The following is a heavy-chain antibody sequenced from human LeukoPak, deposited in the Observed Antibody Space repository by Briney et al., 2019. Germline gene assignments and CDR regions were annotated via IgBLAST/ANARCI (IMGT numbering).Heavy chain of an antibody. Sequence: AGGSLRLSCATSGFTFSSYTMNWVRQAPGKGLECVSSISSASTYIYNADSAKGRFTISRDNAKNSVYLQMDSLRVEDTAVYYCARGQWPDYWGQGTLVTVSS. J-gene: IGHJ4*02. V-gene: IGHV3-21*01. D-gene: IGHD6-19*01. CDR1: GFTFSSYT. CDR2: ISSASTYI. CDR3: ARGQWPDY.